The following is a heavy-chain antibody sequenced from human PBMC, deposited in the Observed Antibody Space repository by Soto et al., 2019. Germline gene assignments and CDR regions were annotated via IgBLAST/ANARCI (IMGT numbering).Heavy chain of an antibody. J-gene: IGHJ6*02. CDR1: GFTFDDYA. D-gene: IGHD3-10*01. Sequence: GGSLRLSCAASGFTFDDYAMHWVRQAPGKGLEWVSGISWNSGSIGYADSVEGRFTISRDNAKNSLYLQMNSLRAEDTALYYCAKGITMVRGVIIGYYYYGMDVWGQGTTVTVSS. CDR2: ISWNSGSI. V-gene: IGHV3-9*01. CDR3: AKGITMVRGVIIGYYYYGMDV.